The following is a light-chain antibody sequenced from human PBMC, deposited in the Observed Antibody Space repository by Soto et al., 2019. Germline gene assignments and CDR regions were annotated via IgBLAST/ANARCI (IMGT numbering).Light chain of an antibody. CDR2: AAA. CDR3: QKCGSAPFT. J-gene: IGKJ4*01. V-gene: IGKV1-27*01. CDR1: QGIANY. Sequence: IQLTQSPSSLSASVGDRVTITCRASQGIANYLAWYQQKPGKGPKLLIYAAATLQSGAPSRFSGSGSGTDFTLTISSLQPEDVATYYCQKCGSAPFTFGGGTKVDIK.